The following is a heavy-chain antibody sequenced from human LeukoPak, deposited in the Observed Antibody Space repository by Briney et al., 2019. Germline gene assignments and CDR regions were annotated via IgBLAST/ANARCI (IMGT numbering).Heavy chain of an antibody. J-gene: IGHJ4*02. Sequence: KPRGSLRLSCAPSGFTLSIHSMTWVRQAPGKGLEWVSSITSSSSYISYTDSVKGRVTISTDNAKNSLYLQMSSPRAPDTAVYYCARVLRGSRWFFDYWGQGTLVTVSS. CDR2: ITSSSSYI. V-gene: IGHV3-21*06. CDR1: GFTLSIHS. D-gene: IGHD6-13*01. CDR3: ARVLRGSRWFFDY.